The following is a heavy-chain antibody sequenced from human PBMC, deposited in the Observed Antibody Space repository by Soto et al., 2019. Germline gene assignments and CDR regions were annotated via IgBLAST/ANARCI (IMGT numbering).Heavy chain of an antibody. J-gene: IGHJ5*02. V-gene: IGHV4-59*01. CDR1: GGSISSYY. Sequence: SETLSLTCTVSGGSISSYYWSWIRQPPGKGLEWIGYIYYSGCTNYSPSLKSRVTISVDTSKNQFSLKLSSVTAADTAVYYCARGYCGGDCYSYNWFDPWGQGTLVTVS. D-gene: IGHD2-21*02. CDR3: ARGYCGGDCYSYNWFDP. CDR2: IYYSGCT.